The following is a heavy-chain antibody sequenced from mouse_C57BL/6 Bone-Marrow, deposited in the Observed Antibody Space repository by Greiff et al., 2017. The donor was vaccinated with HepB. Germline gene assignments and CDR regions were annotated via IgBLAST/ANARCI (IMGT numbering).Heavy chain of an antibody. CDR1: GYTFTSYW. CDR3: ARRFDYGGNAMDY. CDR2: IHPNSGST. J-gene: IGHJ4*01. V-gene: IGHV1-64*01. Sequence: QVQLQQSGAELVKPGASVKLSCKASGYTFTSYWMHWVKQRPGQGLEWIGMIHPNSGSTNYNEKFKSKATLTVDKSSSTAYMQLSSLTSEDSAVYYCARRFDYGGNAMDYWGQGTSFTVSS. D-gene: IGHD2-4*01.